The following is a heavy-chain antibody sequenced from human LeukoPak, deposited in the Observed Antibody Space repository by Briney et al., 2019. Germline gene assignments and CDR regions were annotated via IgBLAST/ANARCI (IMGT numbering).Heavy chain of an antibody. V-gene: IGHV1-18*01. J-gene: IGHJ6*02. D-gene: IGHD1-26*01. Sequence: ASVKVSCKASGYTFTSYGISWVRQAPEQGLEWMGWISAYNGNTNYAQKLQGRVTMTTDTSTSTAYMELRSLRSDDTAVYYCAREVDWDTTYYYYYYGMDVWGQGTTVTVSS. CDR2: ISAYNGNT. CDR1: GYTFTSYG. CDR3: AREVDWDTTYYYYYYGMDV.